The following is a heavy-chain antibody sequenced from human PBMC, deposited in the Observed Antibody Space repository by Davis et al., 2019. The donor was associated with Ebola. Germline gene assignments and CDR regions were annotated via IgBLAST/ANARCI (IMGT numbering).Heavy chain of an antibody. Sequence: GESLKISCAASGFTFSSYSMNWVRQAPGKGLEWVSSISSSSSYIYYADSVKGRFTISRDNAKNSLYLQMNSLRAEDTALYYCAKDIGRAAAAGYNWFDPWGQGTLVTVSS. J-gene: IGHJ5*02. CDR2: ISSSSSYI. CDR3: AKDIGRAAAAGYNWFDP. D-gene: IGHD6-13*01. V-gene: IGHV3-21*04. CDR1: GFTFSSYS.